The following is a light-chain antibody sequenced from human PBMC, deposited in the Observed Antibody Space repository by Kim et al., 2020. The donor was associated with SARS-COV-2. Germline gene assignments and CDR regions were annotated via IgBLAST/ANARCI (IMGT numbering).Light chain of an antibody. CDR2: DAS. Sequence: EIVLTQSPATLSLSPGERATLSCRASQGISSYLAWYQQKPGQAPRLLIYDASNRATGIPARFSGSGSGTDFTLTISSLEPEDFAVYYCQQRTSWPTVTFGGRTKLEI. CDR1: QGISSY. J-gene: IGKJ4*01. V-gene: IGKV3-11*01. CDR3: QQRTSWPTVT.